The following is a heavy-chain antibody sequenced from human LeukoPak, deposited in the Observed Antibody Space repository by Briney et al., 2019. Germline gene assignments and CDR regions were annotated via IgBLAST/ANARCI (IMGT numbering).Heavy chain of an antibody. V-gene: IGHV4-61*02. Sequence: SQTLSLTXTVSGGSISSGSYYWSCIRQPAGKGLEWIGRIYTSGSTNYNPSLKSRVTISVDTSKNQFSLKLSSVTAADTAVYYCARADSSGWYGGLDYWGQGTLVTVSS. CDR3: ARADSSGWYGGLDY. J-gene: IGHJ4*02. CDR2: IYTSGST. D-gene: IGHD6-19*01. CDR1: GGSISSGSYY.